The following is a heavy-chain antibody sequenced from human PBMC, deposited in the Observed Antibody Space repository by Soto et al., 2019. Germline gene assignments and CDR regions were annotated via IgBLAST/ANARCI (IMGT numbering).Heavy chain of an antibody. J-gene: IGHJ3*02. D-gene: IGHD3-22*01. CDR3: ARGRSGIVATFRDAFDI. CDR2: IIPIFGTA. Sequence: SVKVSCKASGGTFSSYAISWVRQAPGQGLEWMGGIIPIFGTANYAQKFQGRVTITADESTSTAYMELSSLRSEDTAVYYCARGRSGIVATFRDAFDIWGQGTMVTVS. CDR1: GGTFSSYA. V-gene: IGHV1-69*13.